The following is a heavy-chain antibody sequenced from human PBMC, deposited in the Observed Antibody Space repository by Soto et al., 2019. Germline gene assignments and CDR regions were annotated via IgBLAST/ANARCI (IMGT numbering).Heavy chain of an antibody. J-gene: IGHJ5*02. CDR2: ISSSSSYI. V-gene: IGHV3-21*01. CDR3: ARAYEVDIVATLASWFDP. Sequence: PGGSLRLSCAASGFTFSSYSMNWVRQAPGKGLEWVSSISSSSSYIYYADSVKGRFTISRDNAKNSLYLQMNSLRAEDTAVYYCARAYEVDIVATLASWFDPWGQGTLVTVSS. D-gene: IGHD5-12*01. CDR1: GFTFSSYS.